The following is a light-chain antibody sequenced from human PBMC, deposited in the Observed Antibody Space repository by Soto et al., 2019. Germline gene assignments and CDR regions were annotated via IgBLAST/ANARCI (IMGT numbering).Light chain of an antibody. Sequence: EIVLTQSPGTLSLSPGERATLSCRASQSVSSSYLAWYQQKPGQAPRLLIYGASSRATGIPDRFSGSGSGTGLPLNISRLEPADFAVYYCQQYGNSPMYTFGQGTKLEIK. CDR1: QSVSSSY. J-gene: IGKJ2*01. V-gene: IGKV3-20*01. CDR3: QQYGNSPMYT. CDR2: GAS.